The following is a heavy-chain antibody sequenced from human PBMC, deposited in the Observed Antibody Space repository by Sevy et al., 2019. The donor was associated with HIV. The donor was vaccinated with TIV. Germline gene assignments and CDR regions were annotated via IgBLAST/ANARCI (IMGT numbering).Heavy chain of an antibody. CDR2: IIPICGTA. Sequence: ASVKVSCKASGGTFSRYAISWVRQAPGQGLEWMGGIIPICGTANYAQTFQGRVTITAEESTSTAYMELSSLGSEDTAVYYCAGGGWYCSSTSCYTGWFDPWGQGTLVTVSS. CDR1: GGTFSRYA. CDR3: AGGGWYCSSTSCYTGWFDP. J-gene: IGHJ5*02. D-gene: IGHD2-2*01. V-gene: IGHV1-69*13.